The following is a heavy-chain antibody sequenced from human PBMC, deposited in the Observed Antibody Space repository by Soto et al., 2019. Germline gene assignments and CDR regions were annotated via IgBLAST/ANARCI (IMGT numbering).Heavy chain of an antibody. J-gene: IGHJ6*03. V-gene: IGHV3-30*18. Sequence: PGGSLRLSCAASGFTFSSYGMHWLRQAPGKGLEWVAVISYDGSNKYYADSVKGRFTISRDNSKNTLYLQMNSLRAEDTAVYYCAKEGADLFEYSSSSFIGYYMDVRGKGTTVTVSS. D-gene: IGHD6-6*01. CDR2: ISYDGSNK. CDR1: GFTFSSYG. CDR3: AKEGADLFEYSSSSFIGYYMDV.